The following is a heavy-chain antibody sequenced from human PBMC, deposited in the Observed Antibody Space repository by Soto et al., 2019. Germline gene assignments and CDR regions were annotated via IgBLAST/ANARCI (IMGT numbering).Heavy chain of an antibody. CDR1: GFTFTNYG. CDR3: AAPLTGYTPTYDY. V-gene: IGHV3-23*01. J-gene: IGHJ4*02. CDR2: ISDSGGST. D-gene: IGHD5-18*01. Sequence: PGGSLRLSCVASGFTFTNYGMNWVRQAPGKGLEWVSSISDSGGSTFYADSAKGRFTISRDNSKNTLYLQMNGLRSEDTAIYYCAAPLTGYTPTYDYWGQGTPVTVSS.